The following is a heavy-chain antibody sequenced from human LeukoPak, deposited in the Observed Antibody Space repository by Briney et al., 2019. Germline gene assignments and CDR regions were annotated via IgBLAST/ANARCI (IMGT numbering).Heavy chain of an antibody. Sequence: GGSLRLSCAASGFTFSSYSMNWVRQAPGKGLAWVSSINTRSYIYSADSVKGRFTISRDNDKNSVYLQMNSLRAEDTAVYYCAREGGYCYGASCRFFDSWGQGTLLTVSS. CDR2: INTRSYI. V-gene: IGHV3-21*01. CDR3: AREGGYCYGASCRFFDS. CDR1: GFTFSSYS. J-gene: IGHJ4*02. D-gene: IGHD2-15*01.